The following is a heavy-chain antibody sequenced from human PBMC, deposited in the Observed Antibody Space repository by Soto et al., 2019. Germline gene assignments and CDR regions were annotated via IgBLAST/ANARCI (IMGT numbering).Heavy chain of an antibody. CDR1: GFTFSSYA. J-gene: IGHJ6*02. CDR3: AKGTTVFGAVISFDYYYGMYF. V-gene: IGHV3-23*01. Sequence: GGSLRLSCAASGFTFSSYAMSWVRQAPGKGLEWVSAISGSGGSTYYADSVKGRFTISRDNSKNTLYLQMSGLRAEDAAVYYCAKGTTVFGAVISFDYYYGMYFWGQRAPVTLP. CDR2: ISGSGGST. D-gene: IGHD3-3*01.